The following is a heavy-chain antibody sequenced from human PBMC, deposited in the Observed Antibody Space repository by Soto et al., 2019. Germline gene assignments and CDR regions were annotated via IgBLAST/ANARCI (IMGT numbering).Heavy chain of an antibody. Sequence: GASVKVSCKASGYTFTSYYIHWVRQAPRKGLEWMGIINPSGGSTSYAQKFQGRVTMTRDTSTSTVYMELSSLRSEDTAVYYCARDSAPYTSVYRDAFDIWGQGTMVTVSS. CDR2: INPSGGST. CDR3: ARDSAPYTSVYRDAFDI. D-gene: IGHD3-22*01. CDR1: GYTFTSYY. V-gene: IGHV1-46*01. J-gene: IGHJ3*02.